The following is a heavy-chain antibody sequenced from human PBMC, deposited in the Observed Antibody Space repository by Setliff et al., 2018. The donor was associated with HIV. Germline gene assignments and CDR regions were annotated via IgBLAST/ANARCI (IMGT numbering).Heavy chain of an antibody. Sequence: SETLSLTCTVSGDSISNYYWSWSRQPPGRGLEWIGYIYNSASTNYNPSLKSRVTISVDTSKKQFSLKLNSVTAADTAVYYCARHVRYSGSGSYSFDYWGQGTLVTVSS. D-gene: IGHD3-10*01. CDR3: ARHVRYSGSGSYSFDY. CDR2: IYNSAST. V-gene: IGHV4-59*08. J-gene: IGHJ4*02. CDR1: GDSISNYY.